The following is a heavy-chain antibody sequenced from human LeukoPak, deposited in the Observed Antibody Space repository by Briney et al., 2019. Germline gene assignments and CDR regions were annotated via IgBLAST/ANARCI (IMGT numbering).Heavy chain of an antibody. CDR1: GGSFSGYY. J-gene: IGHJ5*02. CDR2: INHRGST. CDR3: ARGLEGIAAAGTRWFDP. Sequence: SETLSLSCAVYGGSFSGYYWSWIRQPPGKGLEWIGEINHRGSTNYNPSLKSRVTISVDTSKNQFSLKLSSVTAADTAVYYCARGLEGIAAAGTRWFDPWGQGTLVTVSS. V-gene: IGHV4-34*01. D-gene: IGHD6-13*01.